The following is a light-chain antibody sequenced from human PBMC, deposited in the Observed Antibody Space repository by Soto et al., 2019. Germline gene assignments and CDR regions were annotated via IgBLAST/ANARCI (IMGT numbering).Light chain of an antibody. CDR2: RAF. CDR1: QSVKTN. Sequence: EIVMTQSPATLSVSPGERATLSCWASQSVKTNLAWYQQKPGQAPRLLIYRAFTRATGIPARFSGSGSGTEFTLTISSLQSEDYALYFCQQYNNWPLTFGPGTKVDIK. J-gene: IGKJ3*01. CDR3: QQYNNWPLT. V-gene: IGKV3-15*01.